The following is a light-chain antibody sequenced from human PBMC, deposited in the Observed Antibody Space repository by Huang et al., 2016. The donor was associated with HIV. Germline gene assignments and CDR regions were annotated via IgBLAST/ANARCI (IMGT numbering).Light chain of an antibody. CDR3: QQYHSWSPLT. CDR1: QPIASD. CDR2: GAS. Sequence: EIVLTQSPATLSVTPGEGVTLSCRASQPIASDLAWYQHRLGQSPKLLIYGASTRATGIPPRFSGSGSWSDFTLSITDLQSADFGLYYCQQYHSWSPLTFGGGTKVEIK. J-gene: IGKJ4*01. V-gene: IGKV3-15*01.